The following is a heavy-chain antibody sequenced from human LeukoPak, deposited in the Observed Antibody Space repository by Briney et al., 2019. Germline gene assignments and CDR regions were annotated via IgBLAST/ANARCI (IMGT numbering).Heavy chain of an antibody. Sequence: GGSLRLSCAASGFTFSSYAMSWVRQASGKGLEWVSAISGSGGSTYYADSVKGRFTISRDNSKNTLYPQMNSLRAEDTAVYYCAKVSRYDSSGYYYVTGYFDYWGQGTLVTVSS. V-gene: IGHV3-23*01. D-gene: IGHD3-22*01. CDR1: GFTFSSYA. CDR2: ISGSGGST. CDR3: AKVSRYDSSGYYYVTGYFDY. J-gene: IGHJ4*02.